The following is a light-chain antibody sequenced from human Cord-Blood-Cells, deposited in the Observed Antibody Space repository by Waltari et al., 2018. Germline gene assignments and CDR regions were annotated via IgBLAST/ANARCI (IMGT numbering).Light chain of an antibody. V-gene: IGKV3-11*01. J-gene: IGKJ4*01. Sequence: IMSTQSAATLSLSPGERATLACRDRQSVNSYLAWYQQKPGQAPRLLIYDASNRATGIPDRFSGSGSGTDFTLTISSLEAEDFAVYYCQQRSNGPLTFGGGTKVEIK. CDR3: QQRSNGPLT. CDR2: DAS. CDR1: QSVNSY.